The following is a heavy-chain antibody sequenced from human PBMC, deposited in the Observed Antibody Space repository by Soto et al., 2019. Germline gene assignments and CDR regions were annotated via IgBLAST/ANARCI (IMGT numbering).Heavy chain of an antibody. Sequence: ASVKVSCKASGYTFTGYYMHWVRQAPGQGLEWMGWINPNSGGTNYAQKFQGWVTMTRDTSISTAYMELSRLRSDDTAVYYCARVLHDFWSGTTEYYFDYWGQGTLVTVSS. CDR1: GYTFTGYY. D-gene: IGHD3-3*01. CDR2: INPNSGGT. J-gene: IGHJ4*02. CDR3: ARVLHDFWSGTTEYYFDY. V-gene: IGHV1-2*04.